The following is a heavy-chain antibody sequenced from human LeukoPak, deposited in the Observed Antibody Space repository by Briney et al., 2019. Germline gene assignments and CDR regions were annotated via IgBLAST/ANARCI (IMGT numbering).Heavy chain of an antibody. Sequence: PGGSLRLSCAASGFAVSSNYVSWVRQAPGKGLEWVSVIYSTGTTFYADSVKGRFTISRDNSKNTVYLQMNGLRPEDTAVNYCARDRGPGWFDPWGQGTLVTVSS. J-gene: IGHJ5*02. CDR3: ARDRGPGWFDP. CDR1: GFAVSSNY. CDR2: IYSTGTT. V-gene: IGHV3-66*03. D-gene: IGHD3-10*01.